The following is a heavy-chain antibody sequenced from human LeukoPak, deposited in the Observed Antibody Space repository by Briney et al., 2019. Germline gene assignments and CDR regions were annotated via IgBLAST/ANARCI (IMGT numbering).Heavy chain of an antibody. J-gene: IGHJ4*02. Sequence: GGSLRLSCAASGFTVSSNYMSWVRQAPGKGLEWVSVIYSGGSTYYADSVKGRFTISRDNSKNTLYLQMNSLRAEDTAVYYCAKDVRRYYDSSGPLDYWGQGTLVTVSS. CDR2: IYSGGST. CDR1: GFTVSSNY. CDR3: AKDVRRYYDSSGPLDY. D-gene: IGHD3-22*01. V-gene: IGHV3-53*05.